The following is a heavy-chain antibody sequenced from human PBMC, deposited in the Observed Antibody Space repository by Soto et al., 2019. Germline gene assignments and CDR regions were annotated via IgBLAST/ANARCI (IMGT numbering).Heavy chain of an antibody. CDR1: GVTLSDYP. J-gene: IGHJ5*02. CDR2: LLPIFGTT. D-gene: IGHD3-16*01. CDR3: ARGHCGYATCHNWILHWLDP. V-gene: IGHV1-69*01. Sequence: QVQLVQSGAEVKKPGSSVKVSCKASGVTLSDYPINWVRQAPGQGLEWMGGLLPIFGTTIYAQKFQGRLTITADESTNTAYMELSDLRPEDTAIFYCARGHCGYATCHNWILHWLDPWGQGTLVTVSS.